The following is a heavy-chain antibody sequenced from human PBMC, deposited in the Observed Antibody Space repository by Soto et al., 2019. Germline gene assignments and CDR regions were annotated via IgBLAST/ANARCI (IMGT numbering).Heavy chain of an antibody. J-gene: IGHJ6*02. CDR1: GYTVTDYY. D-gene: IGHD5-18*01. CDR2: INLNSGGT. Sequence: QEQLVQSGAEVKKPGASVKVSCKASGYTVTDYYMHWVRQAPGQGLEWMGWINLNSGGTSYAQKFQGRVTMTRDTSLTTAYMELSRLRSDDTAVYYCAREGRYSSGAYGMDVWGQGTTVTVS. CDR3: AREGRYSSGAYGMDV. V-gene: IGHV1-2*02.